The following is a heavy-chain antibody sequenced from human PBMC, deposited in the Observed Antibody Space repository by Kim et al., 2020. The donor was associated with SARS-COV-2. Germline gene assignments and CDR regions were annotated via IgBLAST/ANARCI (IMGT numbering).Heavy chain of an antibody. V-gene: IGHV3-48*01. CDR1: GFTFSSYS. D-gene: IGHD5-18*01. CDR3: ARDHRYGIGI. J-gene: IGHJ1*01. Sequence: GGSLRLSCAASGFTFSSYSMNWVRQAPGKGLEWVSYIGGSSSDIYYADSVKGRFTISRDNAKNSLYLQMNSLRAEDTAVYYCARDHRYGIGICGHGTLVT. CDR2: IGGSSSDI.